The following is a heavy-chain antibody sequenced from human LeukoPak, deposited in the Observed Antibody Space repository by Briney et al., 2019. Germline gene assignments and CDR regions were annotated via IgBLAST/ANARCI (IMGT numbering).Heavy chain of an antibody. CDR1: GFTFSSYS. V-gene: IGHV3-30*02. CDR2: IRYDGSNK. CDR3: AKVTSYGGLREGAFDI. D-gene: IGHD3-16*01. Sequence: PGGSLRLSCAASGFTFSSYSMNWVRQAPGKGLEWVAFIRYDGSNKYYADSVKGRFTISRDNSKNTVYLQMNSLRAEDTAVYYCAKVTSYGGLREGAFDIWGQGTMVTVSS. J-gene: IGHJ3*02.